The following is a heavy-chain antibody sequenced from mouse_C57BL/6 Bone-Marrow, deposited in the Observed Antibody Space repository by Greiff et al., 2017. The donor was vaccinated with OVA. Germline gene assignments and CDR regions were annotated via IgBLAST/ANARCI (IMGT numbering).Heavy chain of an antibody. J-gene: IGHJ3*01. CDR3: ARQRGGNYLSWFAY. D-gene: IGHD2-1*01. V-gene: IGHV1-72*01. Sequence: QVHVKQPGAELVKPGASVKLSCKASGYTFTSYWMHWVKQRPGRGLEWIGRIDPNSGGTKYNEKFKSKATLTVDKPSSTAYMQLSSLTSEDSAVYYCARQRGGNYLSWFAYWGQGTLVTVSA. CDR1: GYTFTSYW. CDR2: IDPNSGGT.